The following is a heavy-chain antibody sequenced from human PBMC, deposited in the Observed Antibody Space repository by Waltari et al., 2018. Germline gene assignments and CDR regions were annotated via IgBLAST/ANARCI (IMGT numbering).Heavy chain of an antibody. CDR1: GGTFNSFA. CDR2: IIPRFNTP. V-gene: IGHV1-69*12. Sequence: QLVQSGAAVKKPGSAVIVSCKASGGTFNSFALSWVRQAPGQGLEWMGGIIPRFNTPTYARKFQGRLTVTADESTSTAYMELNSLRSEDSALYYCATRIPSDHSGSFYYYGMDVWGQGTTVTVSS. CDR3: ATRIPSDHSGSFYYYGMDV. D-gene: IGHD6-6*01. J-gene: IGHJ6*02.